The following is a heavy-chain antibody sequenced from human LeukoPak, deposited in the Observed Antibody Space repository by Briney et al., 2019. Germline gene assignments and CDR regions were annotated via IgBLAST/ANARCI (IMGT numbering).Heavy chain of an antibody. D-gene: IGHD3-22*01. CDR2: ISYDGSNK. Sequence: PGRSLRLSCAASGFTFCSYAMHWVRQAPGKGLEWVAVISYDGSNKYYADSVKGRFTISRDNSKNTLYLQMNSLRAEDTAVYYCARGNMYYDSSGYYYPTDYWGQGTLVTVSS. J-gene: IGHJ4*02. CDR1: GFTFCSYA. V-gene: IGHV3-30*01. CDR3: ARGNMYYDSSGYYYPTDY.